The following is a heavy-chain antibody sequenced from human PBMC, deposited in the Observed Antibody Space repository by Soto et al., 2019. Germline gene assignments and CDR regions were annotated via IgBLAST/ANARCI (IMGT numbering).Heavy chain of an antibody. Sequence: SGPKLVNPTETLTLTCTVSGFSLTTGKIGVSWIRQPPGKALEWLAHIFSDNERSYSTSLQGRLTISKDTSGSQVVLSMTNVDPVDTATYYCARMKVDSYQFYYAMD. J-gene: IGHJ6*01. CDR3: ARMKVDSYQFYYAMD. CDR2: IFSDNER. D-gene: IGHD3-9*01. CDR1: GFSLTTGKIG. V-gene: IGHV2-26*01.